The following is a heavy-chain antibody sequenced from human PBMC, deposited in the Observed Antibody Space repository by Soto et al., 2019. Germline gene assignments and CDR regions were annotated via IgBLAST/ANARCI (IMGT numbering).Heavy chain of an antibody. D-gene: IGHD3-22*01. CDR2: VSVSGGTT. V-gene: IGHV3-23*01. CDR1: GFMFNNYA. Sequence: QPGGSLRLSCAASGFMFNNYAMGWVRQAPGKGLEWVSTVSVSGGTTYYADSLKGRFTISRDNSKKTVYLQMNRLRADDTAIYYCAKGLYYHDRSGYRLCDYWGQGTLGTV. CDR3: AKGLYYHDRSGYRLCDY. J-gene: IGHJ4*02.